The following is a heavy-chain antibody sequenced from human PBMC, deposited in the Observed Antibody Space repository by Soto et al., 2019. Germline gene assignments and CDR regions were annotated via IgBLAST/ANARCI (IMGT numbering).Heavy chain of an antibody. Sequence: SETLSLTCTVSGYSISSGYNWGWIRQPPGKGLEWIGSIHHSGTTHYNPSLKSRVTILVDMSKNQFSLKLTSVTAADTAVYYCARTIYCINSVCSPPYGMDVWGQGTTVTVSS. V-gene: IGHV4-38-2*02. CDR2: IHHSGTT. CDR1: GYSISSGYN. CDR3: ARTIYCINSVCSPPYGMDV. J-gene: IGHJ6*02. D-gene: IGHD2-8*01.